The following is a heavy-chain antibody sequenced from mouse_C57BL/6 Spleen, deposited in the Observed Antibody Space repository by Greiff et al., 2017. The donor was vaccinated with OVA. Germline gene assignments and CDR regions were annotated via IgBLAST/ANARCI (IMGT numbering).Heavy chain of an antibody. J-gene: IGHJ3*01. V-gene: IGHV1-52*01. CDR1: GYTFTSYW. CDR2: IDPSDSET. D-gene: IGHD1-1*01. CDR3: ARSFNYDGSSEAPWFAY. Sequence: QVQLQQPGAELVRPGSSVKLSCKASGYTFTSYWMHWVKQRPIQGLEWIGNIDPSDSETHYNQKFKDKATLTVDKSSSTAYMQLSSLTSEESAVYYCARSFNYDGSSEAPWFAYWGQGTLVTVSA.